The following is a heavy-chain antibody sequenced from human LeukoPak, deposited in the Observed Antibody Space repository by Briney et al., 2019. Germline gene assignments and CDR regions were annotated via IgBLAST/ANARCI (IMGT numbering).Heavy chain of an antibody. D-gene: IGHD3-10*01. CDR1: GYTFTSYW. V-gene: IGHV5-51*01. J-gene: IGHJ4*02. CDR2: IYPGDSDT. Sequence: GASVKVSCKASGYTFTSYWIGWVRQMPGKGLEWMGIIYPGDSDTRYSPSFQGQVTISADKSISTAYLQWSSLKASDTAMYYCARLDYYGSGPWGQGTLVTVSS. CDR3: ARLDYYGSGP.